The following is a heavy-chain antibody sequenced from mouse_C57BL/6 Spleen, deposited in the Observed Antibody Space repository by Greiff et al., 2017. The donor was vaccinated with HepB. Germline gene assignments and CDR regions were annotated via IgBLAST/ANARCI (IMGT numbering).Heavy chain of an antibody. CDR3: ARSWAIDYYYDGYSMDY. D-gene: IGHD2-4*01. CDR1: GYAFSSSW. J-gene: IGHJ4*01. CDR2: IYPGDGDT. Sequence: VQLQQSGPELVKPGASVKISCKASGYAFSSSWMNWVKQRPGTGLEWIGRIYPGDGDTNYNGKFTGKATMTADKSSSTAYMQLSSLTSEDSAVYFCARSWAIDYYYDGYSMDYWGQGTSVTVSS. V-gene: IGHV1-82*01.